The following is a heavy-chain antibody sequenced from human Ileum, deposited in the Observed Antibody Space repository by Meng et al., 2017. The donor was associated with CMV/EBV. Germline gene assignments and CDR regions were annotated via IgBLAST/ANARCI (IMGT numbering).Heavy chain of an antibody. CDR3: TTRTY. Sequence: GESLKISCEASEFTFNSAWMNWVRQAAGKGLEWVGRIKSKTDGGTTDYAAPVKDRFTIPRDDSRNTLFLQMTSLKTEDTAVYFCTTRTYWGRGTLVTVSS. V-gene: IGHV3-15*01. CDR2: IKSKTDGGTT. CDR1: EFTFNSAW. J-gene: IGHJ4*02.